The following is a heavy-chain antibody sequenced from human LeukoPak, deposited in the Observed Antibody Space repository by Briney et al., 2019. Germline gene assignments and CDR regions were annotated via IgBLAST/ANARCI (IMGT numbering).Heavy chain of an antibody. J-gene: IGHJ4*02. D-gene: IGHD1-1*01. CDR3: ARDWKTDSFDY. Sequence: PGGSLRLSCAASEFTFTTYGMHWVRQAPGKGLEWVAFIYYDGSNIYYADYVKGRFTISRDISKNTLYLQMDSLRAKDTAIYYCARDWKTDSFDYWGQGTLVTVSS. CDR1: EFTFTTYG. V-gene: IGHV3-33*01. CDR2: IYYDGSNI.